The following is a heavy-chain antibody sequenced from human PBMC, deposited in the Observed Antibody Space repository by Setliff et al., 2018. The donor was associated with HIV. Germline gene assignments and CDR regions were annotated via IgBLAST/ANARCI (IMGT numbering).Heavy chain of an antibody. Sequence: GALKISCVASGFTFRNSAVSWIRQAPGKGLQWVSAVSGSGATTYYAASVKGRFTISRDNLKSMVYLQMNSLRAEGTAIYYCAKDHAGGGYHDILPPSWGQGTMVTVSS. J-gene: IGHJ3*01. D-gene: IGHD3-9*01. V-gene: IGHV3-23*01. CDR1: GFTFRNSA. CDR3: AKDHAGGGYHDILPPS. CDR2: VSGSGATT.